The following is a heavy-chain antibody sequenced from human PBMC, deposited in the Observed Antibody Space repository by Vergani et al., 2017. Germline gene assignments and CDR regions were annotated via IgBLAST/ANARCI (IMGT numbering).Heavy chain of an antibody. Sequence: QMQLVQSGPEVKKPGTSVKVSCKASGFTFTRSAVQWVRQARGQRREWIGWIVVGSGNTNYAQKFQERVTITRDRSTSTAYMELSSPRSECTAVYYCAARGGSGYYYYYMDVWGKGTTVTVSS. CDR1: GFTFTRSA. J-gene: IGHJ6*03. CDR2: IVVGSGNT. V-gene: IGHV1-58*01. D-gene: IGHD2-15*01. CDR3: AARGGSGYYYYYMDV.